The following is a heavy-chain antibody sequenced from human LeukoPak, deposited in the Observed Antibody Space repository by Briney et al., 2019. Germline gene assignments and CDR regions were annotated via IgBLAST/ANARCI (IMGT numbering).Heavy chain of an antibody. CDR1: GFTFSSYA. V-gene: IGHV3-23*01. Sequence: GGSLRLSCAASGFTFSSYAMSWVRQAPGKGLEWVSAISGSGGSTYYADSVKGRFTISRDNSKNTLYLQMNSLRAEDTAVYYCAKDVFGADFWSGYYPLYWGQGTLVTVSS. CDR2: ISGSGGST. CDR3: AKDVFGADFWSGYYPLY. D-gene: IGHD3-3*01. J-gene: IGHJ4*02.